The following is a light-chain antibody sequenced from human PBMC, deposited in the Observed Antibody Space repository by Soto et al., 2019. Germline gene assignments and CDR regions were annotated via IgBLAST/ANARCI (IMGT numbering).Light chain of an antibody. CDR3: QQSYNTPIT. V-gene: IGKV1-39*01. J-gene: IGKJ5*01. CDR2: AAS. Sequence: DIQLTQTPSTLSASVGDEVTITCRASQTISRWLAWYQQKPGRAPKLLIYAASNLQSGVPSRFTGSGSGTHFTLTISGLEPADFATYFCQQSYNTPITFGQGTRLEIK. CDR1: QTISRW.